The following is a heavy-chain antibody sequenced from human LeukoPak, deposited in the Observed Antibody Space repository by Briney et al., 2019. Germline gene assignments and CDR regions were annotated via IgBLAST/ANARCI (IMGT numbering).Heavy chain of an antibody. V-gene: IGHV1-8*01. CDR1: GYTFTSYD. D-gene: IGHD3-10*01. CDR3: ARVSITMVRGVPTNWFDP. Sequence: GASVKVSCKASGYTFTSYDINWVRRATGQGLEWMGWMNPNSGNTGYAQKFQGRVTMTRNTSISTAYMELSSLRSEDTAVYYCARVSITMVRGVPTNWFDPWGQGTLVTVSS. CDR2: MNPNSGNT. J-gene: IGHJ5*02.